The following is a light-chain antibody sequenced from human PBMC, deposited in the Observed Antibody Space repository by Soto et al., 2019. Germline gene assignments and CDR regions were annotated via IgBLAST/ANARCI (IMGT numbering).Light chain of an antibody. V-gene: IGLV2-11*01. J-gene: IGLJ1*01. CDR1: SSDVGGYNY. Sequence: QSVLTQPRSVSGSPGQSVTISCTGASSDVGGYNYVSWYQQHPGKATKLMIYDVNKRPSGVPDRFSGSKSGNTASLTISGLQAEDEADYFCCSYAVSYTLYVFGTGTKVTVL. CDR2: DVN. CDR3: CSYAVSYTLYV.